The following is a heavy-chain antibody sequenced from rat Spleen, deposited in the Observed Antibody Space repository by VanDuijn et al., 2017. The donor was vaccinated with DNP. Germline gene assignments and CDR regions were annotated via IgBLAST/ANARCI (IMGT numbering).Heavy chain of an antibody. J-gene: IGHJ4*01. Sequence: EVQLVESGGGLVQPGNSLKLSCAASGFTFSDYNMAWVLQAPKKGLEWVATINYDGGRTYYPDSVKGRFTISRDNSQSSLYLQMNSLKSEDTATYYCARGDYGYNRYAMDAWGQGTSVTVSS. D-gene: IGHD1-9*01. CDR3: ARGDYGYNRYAMDA. CDR1: GFTFSDYN. V-gene: IGHV5S10*01. CDR2: INYDGGRT.